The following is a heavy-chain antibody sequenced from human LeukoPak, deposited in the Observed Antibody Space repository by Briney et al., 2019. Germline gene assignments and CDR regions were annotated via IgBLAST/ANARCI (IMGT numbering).Heavy chain of an antibody. CDR3: ARTYCSSTSCYTQWFDP. J-gene: IGHJ5*02. D-gene: IGHD2-2*01. CDR2: IIPMLGIV. CDR1: GGTFSSNT. Sequence: SVKVSCKASGGTFSSNTISCVRQAPGQGLEWMGGIIPMLGIVNYAQKLQGRVTITADQSTSTAYMELSSLRSEDTAIYYCARTYCSSTSCYTQWFDPWGQGTLVTVSS. V-gene: IGHV1-69*02.